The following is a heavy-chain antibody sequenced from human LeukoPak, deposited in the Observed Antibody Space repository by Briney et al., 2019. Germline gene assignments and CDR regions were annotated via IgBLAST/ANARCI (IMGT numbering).Heavy chain of an antibody. Sequence: SVKVSCKASGGTFSSYAISWVGQAPGQGLEWMERIIPIFGIANYAQKFQGRVTITADKSTSTAYMELSSLRSEDTAVYYCARDRTDYSNLYYGMDVWGQGTTVTVSS. D-gene: IGHD4-11*01. CDR1: GGTFSSYA. J-gene: IGHJ6*02. V-gene: IGHV1-69*04. CDR2: IIPIFGIA. CDR3: ARDRTDYSNLYYGMDV.